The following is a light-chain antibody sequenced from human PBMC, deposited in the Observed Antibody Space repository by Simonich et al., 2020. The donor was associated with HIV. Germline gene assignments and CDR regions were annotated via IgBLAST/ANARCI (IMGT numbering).Light chain of an antibody. CDR1: SSDVGGYKN. V-gene: IGLV2-14*03. J-gene: IGLJ3*02. CDR2: VVT. CDR3: SSYTTSSTLV. Sequence: QSALTQPASVSGSPGQSITLSCTGTSSDVGGYKNVSWYQQHPGKAPKPMIYVVTKRPSGVSNRFSGSKSGNTASLTLSGLQAEDEADYYCSSYTTSSTLVFGGGTKLTVL.